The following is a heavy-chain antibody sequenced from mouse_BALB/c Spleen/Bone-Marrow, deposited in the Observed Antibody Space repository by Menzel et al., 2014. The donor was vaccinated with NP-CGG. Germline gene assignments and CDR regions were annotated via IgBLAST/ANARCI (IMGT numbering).Heavy chain of an antibody. D-gene: IGHD1-1*01. CDR3: TRHFYGSSYFDY. Sequence: LVESGAELVKPGASVKLSCKASGYTFTDYIIHWIKQRSGQGLEWIGWFYPGSGNIKYNEKFKDKATLTADKSSSTVYMELSRLTSEDSAVYFRTRHFYGSSYFDYWGQGTTLTVSS. J-gene: IGHJ2*01. V-gene: IGHV1-62-2*01. CDR2: FYPGSGNI. CDR1: GYTFTDYI.